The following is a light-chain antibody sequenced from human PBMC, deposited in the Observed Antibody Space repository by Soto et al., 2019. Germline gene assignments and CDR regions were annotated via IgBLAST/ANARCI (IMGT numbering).Light chain of an antibody. Sequence: QSVLTQSPSASASLGASVKLTCTLSSGHSSYAIAWHQQQPEKGPRYLMKLSSDGSHSKGDGIPDRFSGSGSGAERYLTISSLQSEDEADYYCQTWDTGARVVFGGGTKRTVL. V-gene: IGLV4-69*01. J-gene: IGLJ2*01. CDR3: QTWDTGARVV. CDR1: SGHSSYA. CDR2: LSSDGSH.